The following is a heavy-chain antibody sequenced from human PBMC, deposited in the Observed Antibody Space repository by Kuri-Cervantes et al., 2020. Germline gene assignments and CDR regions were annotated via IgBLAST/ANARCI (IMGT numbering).Heavy chain of an antibody. CDR3: ARRGYSYGNFDY. V-gene: IGHV4-59*08. CDR2: IYSSGST. Sequence: SETLSLTCTVSGGSINNYYWSWIRQPPGKGLEWIGYIYSSGSTNYNPSLKSRVTISVDTSKNQFSLKLTSVTATDTAVYYCARRGYSYGNFDYWGQGTLVTVSS. D-gene: IGHD5-18*01. J-gene: IGHJ4*02. CDR1: GGSINNYY.